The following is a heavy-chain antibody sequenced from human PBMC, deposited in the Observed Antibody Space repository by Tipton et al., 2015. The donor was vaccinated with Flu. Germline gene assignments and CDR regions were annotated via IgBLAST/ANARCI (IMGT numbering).Heavy chain of an antibody. D-gene: IGHD3-10*02. V-gene: IGHV3-23*01. CDR1: GFTFSRYS. CDR3: AKILDDYYVEVQSHVGFDV. J-gene: IGHJ3*01. Sequence: SLRLSCVASGFTFSRYSMSWVRQAPGKGLEWVSTISGRGDRTSYADSVKGRFTVSRDNSKNTLYLQMNSLRAEDAAVYYCAKILDDYYVEVQSHVGFDVWGQGTLVTVSS. CDR2: ISGRGDRT.